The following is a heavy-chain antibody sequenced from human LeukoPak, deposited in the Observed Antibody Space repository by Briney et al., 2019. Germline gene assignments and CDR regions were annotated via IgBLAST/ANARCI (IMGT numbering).Heavy chain of an antibody. CDR2: INPSGGST. D-gene: IGHD4-23*01. Sequence: ASVKVSCKASGYTFTSYYMHWVRQAPGQGIDWVGIINPSGGSTSYAQKFQGRVTMTRDISTSTDYMELSSLRSEDTAVYYCARDNSVEDTAWWFDPWGQGTLVTVSS. CDR1: GYTFTSYY. J-gene: IGHJ5*02. CDR3: ARDNSVEDTAWWFDP. V-gene: IGHV1-46*01.